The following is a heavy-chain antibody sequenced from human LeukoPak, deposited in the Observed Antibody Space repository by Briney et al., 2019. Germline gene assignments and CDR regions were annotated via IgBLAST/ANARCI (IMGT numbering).Heavy chain of an antibody. V-gene: IGHV3-30*18. Sequence: PGRSLRLSCAASGFTFSSYGMHWVRQAPGKGLEWVAAISYDGSNKNYADSVKGRFTISRDNSKNTLFLHMNSLRAEDTAVFYCAKGKYYASGRNWFDPWGQGTQVTVSS. CDR2: ISYDGSNK. CDR1: GFTFSSYG. CDR3: AKGKYYASGRNWFDP. J-gene: IGHJ5*02. D-gene: IGHD3-10*01.